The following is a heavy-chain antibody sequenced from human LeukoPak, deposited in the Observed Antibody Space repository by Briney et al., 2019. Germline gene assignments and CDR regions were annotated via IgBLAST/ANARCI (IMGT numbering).Heavy chain of an antibody. J-gene: IGHJ5*02. CDR3: ARRVLMSSAGVPDTWLDP. D-gene: IGHD6-19*01. V-gene: IGHV4-59*08. CDR2: IAYSGST. CDR1: GSSVSNYY. Sequence: SETLSLTCTVSGSSVSNYYWNWIRQPPGKGLKWLGHIAYSGSTIYNPSLNSRVTISLDTSKNQFSLNLNSVTAADTAVYYCARRVLMSSAGVPDTWLDPWGQGTLVTVSS.